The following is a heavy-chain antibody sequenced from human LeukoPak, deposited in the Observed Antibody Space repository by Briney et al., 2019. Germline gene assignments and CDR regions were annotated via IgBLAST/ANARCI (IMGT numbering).Heavy chain of an antibody. Sequence: ASVRVSCKASGYTFTSYAMHWVRQAPGQRLEWMGWINAGNGNTKYSQKFQGRVTITRDTSASTAYMELSSLRSEDTAVYYCAREIRPLTYYDILTGPNWFDPWGQGTLVTVSS. CDR3: AREIRPLTYYDILTGPNWFDP. CDR2: INAGNGNT. V-gene: IGHV1-3*01. J-gene: IGHJ5*02. CDR1: GYTFTSYA. D-gene: IGHD3-9*01.